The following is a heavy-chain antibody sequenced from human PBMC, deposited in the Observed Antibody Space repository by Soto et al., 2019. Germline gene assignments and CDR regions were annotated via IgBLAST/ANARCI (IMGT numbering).Heavy chain of an antibody. CDR1: GFTFSSYE. CDR3: ARVTGDGDY. CDR2: ISSSGSTI. Sequence: GGSLRLSCAASGFTFSSYEMNWVRQAPGKGLEWVSYISSSGSTIYYADSVKGRFTISRDNAKNSLYLQMNSLRAEDTAVYDCARVTGDGDYWDQGTLVTVSS. V-gene: IGHV3-48*03. D-gene: IGHD7-27*01. J-gene: IGHJ4*02.